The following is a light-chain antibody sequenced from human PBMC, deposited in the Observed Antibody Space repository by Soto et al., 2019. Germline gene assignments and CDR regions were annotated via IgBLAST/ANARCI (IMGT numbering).Light chain of an antibody. Sequence: EIVMTQSPATLSVSPWERATLSCRASQTVSSNLAWYQQKPGQAPRLLIFGASIRATGIPARFSGRGSGTEFTLTISSLQSEDFAVYYCQQYNNWPPAFGQGTKVDIK. CDR2: GAS. V-gene: IGKV3-15*01. CDR3: QQYNNWPPA. J-gene: IGKJ1*01. CDR1: QTVSSN.